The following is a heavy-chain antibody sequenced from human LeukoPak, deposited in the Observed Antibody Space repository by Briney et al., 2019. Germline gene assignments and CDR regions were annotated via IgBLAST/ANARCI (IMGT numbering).Heavy chain of an antibody. J-gene: IGHJ4*02. V-gene: IGHV3-21*04. D-gene: IGHD3-22*01. CDR3: AKDRWAPMIPLYYFDY. CDR2: ISSTSTFI. CDR1: GFTFRTYS. Sequence: PGGSLRLSCAASGFTFRTYSMNWVRQAPGKGLEWVSSISSTSTFIYYADSVKGRFTISRDNAKNSLYLQMNSLRAEDTAVYYCAKDRWAPMIPLYYFDYWGQGTLVTVSS.